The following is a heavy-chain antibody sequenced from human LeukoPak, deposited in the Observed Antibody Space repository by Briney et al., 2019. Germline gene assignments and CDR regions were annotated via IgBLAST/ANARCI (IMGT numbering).Heavy chain of an antibody. CDR2: INHSGST. CDR3: ARERGLPYYYYGMDV. CDR1: GGSFSGYC. J-gene: IGHJ6*02. D-gene: IGHD5-24*01. Sequence: SETLSLTCAVWGGSFSGYCGSWIRQPPGKGLEWIGEINHSGSTNYNPSLKSRVTISVDTSKNQFSLKLSSVTAADTAVYYCARERGLPYYYYGMDVWGQGTTVTVSS. V-gene: IGHV4-34*01.